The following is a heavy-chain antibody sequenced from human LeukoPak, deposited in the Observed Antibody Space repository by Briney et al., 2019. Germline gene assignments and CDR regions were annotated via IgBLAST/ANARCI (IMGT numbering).Heavy chain of an antibody. J-gene: IGHJ4*02. CDR3: TTLAGGSFGY. Sequence: GGSLRLSCAASGFTFNDAWMNWVRQAPGKGLEWVGRIKSKTDGATIEYAAPVKGRFTISRDDSKNTLYLQMDSLKTEDTAVYYCTTLAGGSFGYWGQGTLVTASS. CDR1: GFTFNDAW. CDR2: IKSKTDGATI. V-gene: IGHV3-15*01. D-gene: IGHD6-13*01.